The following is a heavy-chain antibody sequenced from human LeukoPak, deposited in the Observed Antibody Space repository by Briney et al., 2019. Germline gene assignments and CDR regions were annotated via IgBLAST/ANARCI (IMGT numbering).Heavy chain of an antibody. CDR1: GFTFSSYA. CDR3: ATLVVVPAAMPDRWFDP. V-gene: IGHV3-30-3*01. Sequence: GGSLRLSCAASGFTFSSYATHWVRQAPGKGLEWVAVISYDGSNKYYADSVKGRFTISRDNSKNTLYLQMNSLRAEDTAVYYCATLVVVPAAMPDRWFDPWGQGTLVTVSS. J-gene: IGHJ5*02. CDR2: ISYDGSNK. D-gene: IGHD2-2*01.